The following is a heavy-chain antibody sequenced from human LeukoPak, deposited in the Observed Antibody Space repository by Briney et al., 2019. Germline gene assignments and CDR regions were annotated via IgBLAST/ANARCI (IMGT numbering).Heavy chain of an antibody. CDR3: ARGPAFDI. CDR1: GFTFSSYG. CDR2: IYSGGST. Sequence: GGSLRLPCAASGFTFSSYGMHWVRQAPGKGLEWVSVIYSGGSTYYADSVKGRFTISRHNSKNTLYLQMNSLRAEDTAVYYCARGPAFDIWGQGTMVTVSS. V-gene: IGHV3-53*04. J-gene: IGHJ3*02.